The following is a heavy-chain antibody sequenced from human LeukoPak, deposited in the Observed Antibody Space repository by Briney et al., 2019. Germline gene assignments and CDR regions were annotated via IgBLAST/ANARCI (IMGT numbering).Heavy chain of an antibody. Sequence: SETLSLTCTVSGGSIGSNTYYWGWIRQPPGKGLEWIGNIYYSGSTYYNPSLKSRVTISVDKSKNQFSLKLSSVTAADTAVYYCARSYDGGGWENDYFDYWGQGTLVTVSS. D-gene: IGHD3-16*01. V-gene: IGHV4-39*07. CDR3: ARSYDGGGWENDYFDY. CDR1: GGSIGSNTYY. CDR2: IYYSGST. J-gene: IGHJ4*02.